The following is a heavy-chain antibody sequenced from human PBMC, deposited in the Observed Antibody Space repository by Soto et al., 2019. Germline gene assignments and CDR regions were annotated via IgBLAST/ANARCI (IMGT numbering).Heavy chain of an antibody. V-gene: IGHV5-10-1*01. Sequence: GESLKISCKASGYAFTSYWISWVRQMPGKGLEWMGRIDPSDSYTNYSPSFQGHVTISGDKSISTAYLQWSSLKASDTAMYYCAIVERGITIFGVVIPPFDYWGQGTLVTVSS. J-gene: IGHJ4*02. CDR1: GYAFTSYW. D-gene: IGHD3-3*01. CDR2: IDPSDSYT. CDR3: AIVERGITIFGVVIPPFDY.